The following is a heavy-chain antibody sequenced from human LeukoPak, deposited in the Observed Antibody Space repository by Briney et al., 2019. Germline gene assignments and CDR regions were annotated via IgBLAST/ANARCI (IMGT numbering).Heavy chain of an antibody. D-gene: IGHD3-9*01. CDR3: ARDVLRYFDSFHYYGMDV. V-gene: IGHV1-2*02. CDR1: GYTFTGYY. J-gene: IGHJ6*02. Sequence: ASVKVSCKASGYTFTGYYMHWVRQAPGQGLEWMGWINPNSGGTNYAQKFQGRVTMTRDTSISTAYMELSRLRSDDTAVYYCARDVLRYFDSFHYYGMDVWGQGTTVTVSS. CDR2: INPNSGGT.